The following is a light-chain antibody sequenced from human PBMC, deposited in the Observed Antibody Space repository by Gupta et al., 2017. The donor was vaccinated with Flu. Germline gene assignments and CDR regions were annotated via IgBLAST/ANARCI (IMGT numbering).Light chain of an antibody. V-gene: IGLV6-57*01. J-gene: IGLJ3*02. Sequence: YVQWYQQRPGSTPPTLIYEDNQRPSAGPARCSCSTDSAPTSASLTISGQKEEDAADYYSQSYASSNNGVFGGGTRLTVL. CDR3: QSYASSNNGV. CDR2: EDN. CDR1: Y.